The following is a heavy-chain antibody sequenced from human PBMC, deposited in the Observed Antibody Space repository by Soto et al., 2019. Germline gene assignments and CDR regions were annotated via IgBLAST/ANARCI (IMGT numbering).Heavy chain of an antibody. CDR1: GFTLGGII. CDR3: ARETGLRSSGWSYYFDF. V-gene: IGHV3-48*02. J-gene: IGHJ4*02. D-gene: IGHD6-19*01. Sequence: EVQLVESGGGMVRPGGPRGVPVEPLGFTLGGIIWPWVAQVPGKGLEWVSYISGSGGTIYYADSVKGRFTISRDNAKNSLSVQMNSLRDEDTAVYFCARETGLRSSGWSYYFDFWGQGTRVTVSS. CDR2: ISGSGGTI.